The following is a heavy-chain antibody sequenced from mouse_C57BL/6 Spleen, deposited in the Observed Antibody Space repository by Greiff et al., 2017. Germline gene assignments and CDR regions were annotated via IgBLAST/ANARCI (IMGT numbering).Heavy chain of an antibody. D-gene: IGHD2-3*01. Sequence: QVQLQQPGAELVKPGASVKLSCKASGYTFTSFWMHWVKQRPGQGLEWIGMIHPNSGSTNYNEKFKSKATLTVDKSSSTAYMQLSSLTSEDSAVYYCASPDGYHFADWGQGTLVTVSA. CDR2: IHPNSGST. J-gene: IGHJ3*01. CDR1: GYTFTSFW. CDR3: ASPDGYHFAD. V-gene: IGHV1-64*01.